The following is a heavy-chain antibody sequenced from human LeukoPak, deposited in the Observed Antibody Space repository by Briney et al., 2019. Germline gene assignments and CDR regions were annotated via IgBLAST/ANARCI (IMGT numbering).Heavy chain of an antibody. D-gene: IGHD4-17*01. CDR1: GFTFSSYG. V-gene: IGHV3-33*01. CDR2: IWYDGTNK. J-gene: IGHJ2*01. Sequence: PGGSLRLSCAASGFTFSSYGMHWGRQAPGKGLEWVSVIWYDGTNKYYADSVKGRFTISRDNSKNTLYLQMSSLRAEDTAVYYCARDDDYGDSYWYFDLWGRGTLVTVSS. CDR3: ARDDDYGDSYWYFDL.